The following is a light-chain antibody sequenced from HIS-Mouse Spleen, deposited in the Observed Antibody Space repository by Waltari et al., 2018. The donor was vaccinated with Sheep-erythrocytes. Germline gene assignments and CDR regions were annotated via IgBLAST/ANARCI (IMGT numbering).Light chain of an antibody. CDR1: SSDVGRYNL. J-gene: IGLJ3*02. CDR3: CSYAGSSTPWV. V-gene: IGLV2-23*02. CDR2: EVS. Sequence: QSALTQPASVSGSPGQSITISCTGTSSDVGRYNLVSWYQQHPGKAPKLMIYEVSKRPSGVSNHLSGCRSGSTASRTISGLQAEDEADYYCCSYAGSSTPWVFGGGTKLTVL.